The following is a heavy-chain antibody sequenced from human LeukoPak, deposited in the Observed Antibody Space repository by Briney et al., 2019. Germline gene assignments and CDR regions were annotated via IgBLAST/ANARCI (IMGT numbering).Heavy chain of an antibody. CDR1: GFTFSSYA. V-gene: IGHV3-23*01. D-gene: IGHD3-3*01. J-gene: IGHJ5*02. Sequence: GGSLRLSCAASGFTFSSYAMSWVRQAPGKGLEWVSAISGSGGSTYYADSVKGRFTISRDNFKNPLYLQMNSLIAEDTAVYYCAKSPTYYDFWSGHGGPNWFDPWGQGTLVTVSS. CDR3: AKSPTYYDFWSGHGGPNWFDP. CDR2: ISGSGGST.